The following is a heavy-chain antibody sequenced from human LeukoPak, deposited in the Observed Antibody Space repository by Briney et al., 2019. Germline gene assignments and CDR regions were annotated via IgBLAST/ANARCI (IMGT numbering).Heavy chain of an antibody. D-gene: IGHD6-13*01. CDR3: ARDRSSLNWFDP. CDR1: GGTFSSYA. CDR2: IIPIFGTA. Sequence: GASVKVSCKASGGTFSSYAISWVRQAPGQGLEWMGGIIPIFGTANYAQKFQGRVTITADKSTSTAYMELSSLRSEDTAVYYCARDRSSLNWFDPWGQGTLVTVSS. V-gene: IGHV1-69*06. J-gene: IGHJ5*02.